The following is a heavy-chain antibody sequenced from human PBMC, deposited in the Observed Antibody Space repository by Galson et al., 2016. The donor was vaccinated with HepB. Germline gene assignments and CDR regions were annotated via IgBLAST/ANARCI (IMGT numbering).Heavy chain of an antibody. J-gene: IGHJ3*02. CDR2: INTKSGDT. CDR3: ARICSGVTCLAAFDI. D-gene: IGHD2-15*01. CDR1: GYTFTGSF. V-gene: IGHV1-2*04. Sequence: SVKVSCKASGYTFTGSFIHWVRQAPGQGLEWMGWINTKSGDTNYAQKFQGWVIMTRDTSIRTTYMELSRLRPDDTAAYYCARICSGVTCLAAFDIWGQGTMVTVSS.